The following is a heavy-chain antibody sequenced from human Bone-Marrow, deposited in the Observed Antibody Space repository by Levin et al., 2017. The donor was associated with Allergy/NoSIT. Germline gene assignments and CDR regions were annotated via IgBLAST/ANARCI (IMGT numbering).Heavy chain of an antibody. J-gene: IGHJ4*02. CDR3: ARDLVLGSGSLGD. Sequence: GGSLRLSCAASGVPFSGFWMHWVRQVPGKGLVWLSRINGDGSTTNYADSVKGRFTISRDNAKSSLYLQMSSRRAEDTAVYYCARDLVLGSGSLGDWGQGTLVTVSS. CDR2: INGDGSTT. D-gene: IGHD3-10*01. CDR1: GVPFSGFW. V-gene: IGHV3-74*01.